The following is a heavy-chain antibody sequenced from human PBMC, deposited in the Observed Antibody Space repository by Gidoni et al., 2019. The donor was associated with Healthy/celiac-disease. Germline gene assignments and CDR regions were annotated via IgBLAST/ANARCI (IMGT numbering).Heavy chain of an antibody. D-gene: IGHD3-22*01. J-gene: IGHJ4*02. CDR3: ASDSSGYQYY. CDR2: ISSSSSYI. V-gene: IGHV3-21*01. Sequence: EVQLVESGGGLVKPGGSLRLSCAASGFTFSSYSMNWVRQAPGKGLEWVSSISSSSSYIYYADSVKGRFTISRDNAKNSLYLQMNSLRAEDTAVYYCASDSSGYQYYWGQGTLVTVSS. CDR1: GFTFSSYS.